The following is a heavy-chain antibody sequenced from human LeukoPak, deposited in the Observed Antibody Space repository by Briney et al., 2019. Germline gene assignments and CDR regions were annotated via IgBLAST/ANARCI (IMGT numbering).Heavy chain of an antibody. CDR2: IYTSGST. D-gene: IGHD2-2*01. Sequence: ETLSLTCTVSGGSISSYYWSWIRQPAGKGLEWIGRIYTSGSTNYNPSPKSRVTISVDTSKNQFSLKLSSVTAADTAVYYCARDRGSTSWPNYWYFDLWGRGTLVTVSS. V-gene: IGHV4-4*07. CDR3: ARDRGSTSWPNYWYFDL. J-gene: IGHJ2*01. CDR1: GGSISSYY.